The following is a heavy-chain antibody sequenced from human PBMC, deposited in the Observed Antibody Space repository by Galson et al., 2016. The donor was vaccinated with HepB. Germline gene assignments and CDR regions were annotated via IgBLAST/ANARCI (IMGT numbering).Heavy chain of an antibody. V-gene: IGHV5-51*01. CDR1: GYSFTSYW. D-gene: IGHD3-3*01. Sequence: QSGAEVKKPGESLKISCKGSGYSFTSYWIGWVRQMPGKGLEWMGIIYPGDSDTKYNPSFQGQVTISADKSITTAYLQWSSLKASDTAFYYCARLTSGYHYGMDVWGRGTTVIVSS. J-gene: IGHJ6*04. CDR2: IYPGDSDT. CDR3: ARLTSGYHYGMDV.